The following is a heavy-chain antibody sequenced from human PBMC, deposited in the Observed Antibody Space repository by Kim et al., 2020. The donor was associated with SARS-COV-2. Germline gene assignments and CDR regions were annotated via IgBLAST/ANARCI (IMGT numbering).Heavy chain of an antibody. V-gene: IGHV5-10-1*01. CDR1: GYSFTSYW. J-gene: IGHJ6*02. CDR3: ARIAAGTTTISFIPLYYYYGMDV. D-gene: IGHD6-13*01. CDR2: IDPSDSYT. Sequence: GESLKISCKGSGYSFTSYWISWVRQMPGKGLEWMGRIDPSDSYTNYSPSFQGHVTISADKSISTAYLQWSSLKASDTAMYYCARIAAGTTTISFIPLYYYYGMDVWGQGTTVTVSS.